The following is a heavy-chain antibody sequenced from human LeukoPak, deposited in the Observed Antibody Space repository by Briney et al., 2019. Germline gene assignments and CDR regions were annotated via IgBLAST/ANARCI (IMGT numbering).Heavy chain of an antibody. CDR3: ARTGRYHDSSGYYYSNDY. CDR2: IYTSGST. Sequence: PSQTLSLTCTVSGGSISSGSYYWSWIRQPAGKGLEWIGRIYTSGSTNYNPSLKSRVTISVDTSKNQFSLKLSSVTAADTAVYYCARTGRYHDSSGYYYSNDYWGQGTLVTVSS. V-gene: IGHV4-61*02. J-gene: IGHJ4*02. CDR1: GGSISSGSYY. D-gene: IGHD3-22*01.